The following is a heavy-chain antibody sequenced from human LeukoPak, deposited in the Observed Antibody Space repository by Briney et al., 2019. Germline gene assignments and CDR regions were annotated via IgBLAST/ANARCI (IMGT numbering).Heavy chain of an antibody. CDR3: ARDFLGESGAAGC. D-gene: IGHD2-8*02. J-gene: IGHJ4*02. V-gene: IGHV3-21*01. Sequence: GESLRLSCAASGFTFSSYTRNWVRQAPGKGPEWVSSISPSGSSTWNADSVRGRFTISRDNGKSSVYLQMNSLIGEDTAVYYCARDFLGESGAAGCWGQGTLVTVSS. CDR2: ISPSGSST. CDR1: GFTFSSYT.